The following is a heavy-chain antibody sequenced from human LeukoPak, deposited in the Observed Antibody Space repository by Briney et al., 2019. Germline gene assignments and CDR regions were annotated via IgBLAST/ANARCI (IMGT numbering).Heavy chain of an antibody. CDR1: GYTFTSYG. Sequence: ASVKVSCKASGYTFTSYGISWVRQAPGQGLEWMGWISAYNGNTNYAQKLQGRVTMTTDTSTSTAYMELRSLRSDDTAVYYCAREAVSYSSGWNAAGLFDYWGQGTLVTVSS. CDR3: AREAVSYSSGWNAAGLFDY. CDR2: ISAYNGNT. J-gene: IGHJ4*02. V-gene: IGHV1-18*01. D-gene: IGHD6-19*01.